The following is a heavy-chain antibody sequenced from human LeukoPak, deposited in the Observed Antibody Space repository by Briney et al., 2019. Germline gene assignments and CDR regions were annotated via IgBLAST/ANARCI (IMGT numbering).Heavy chain of an antibody. CDR2: IYYSGST. CDR3: ARTGGANPTWFTYYFDY. V-gene: IGHV4-39*01. D-gene: IGHD3-10*01. CDR1: GDSISSGSYY. Sequence: SETLSLTCTVSGDSISSGSYYWGWIRQSPGKGLECIGSIYYSGSTYYNPSLKSRVTISADTSKNQFSLKLSSVTAADTAVYYCARTGGANPTWFTYYFDYWGQGTLVTVSS. J-gene: IGHJ4*02.